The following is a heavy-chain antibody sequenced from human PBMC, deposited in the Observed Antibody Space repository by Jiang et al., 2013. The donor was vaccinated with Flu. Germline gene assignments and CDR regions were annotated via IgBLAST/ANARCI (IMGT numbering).Heavy chain of an antibody. CDR1: GFTFSSYD. J-gene: IGHJ1*01. D-gene: IGHD3-22*01. Sequence: QLLESGGGLVQPGGSLRLSCAASGFTFSSYDMSWVRQAPGKGLEWVSAISGSGGSTYYADSVKGRFTISRDNSKNTLYLQMNSLRAEDTAVYYCANFPFTMIVYFQHWGQGTLVTVSS. CDR3: ANFPFTMIVYFQH. V-gene: IGHV3-23*01. CDR2: ISGSGGST.